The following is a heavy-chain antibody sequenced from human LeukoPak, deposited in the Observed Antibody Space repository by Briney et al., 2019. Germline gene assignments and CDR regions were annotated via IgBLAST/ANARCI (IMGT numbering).Heavy chain of an antibody. CDR3: ARIRSSWYSGFDY. CDR2: INPSGGST. Sequence: ASVKVSCKASGYTFTSYYMHWVRQAPVQGLEWMGIINPSGGSTSYAQKFQGTVTMTRDTSTSTVYMELSSLRSEDTAVYYCARIRSSWYSGFDYWGQGTLVTVSS. V-gene: IGHV1-46*01. D-gene: IGHD6-13*01. CDR1: GYTFTSYY. J-gene: IGHJ4*02.